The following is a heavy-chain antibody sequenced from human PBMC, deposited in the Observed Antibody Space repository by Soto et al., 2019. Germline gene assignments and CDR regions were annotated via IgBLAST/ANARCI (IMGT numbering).Heavy chain of an antibody. V-gene: IGHV4-34*01. CDR1: GGSLSVYY. J-gene: IGHJ4*02. Sequence: QVQLQQWGAGLLKPSETLSLTCGVSGGSLSVYYWSWIGQPPGKGLEGIGEINHNGITNYNPSPKRRVTLSRAMYKNQFPLTLTSVTAADTAVYFRAREGVVPAGPLYYFDFWDQGSLVTVSS. CDR2: INHNGIT. CDR3: AREGVVPAGPLYYFDF. D-gene: IGHD2-2*01.